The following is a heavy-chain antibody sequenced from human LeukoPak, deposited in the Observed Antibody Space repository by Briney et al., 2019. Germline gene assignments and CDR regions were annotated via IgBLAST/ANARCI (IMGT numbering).Heavy chain of an antibody. CDR1: GFTFSSYG. CDR2: ISYDGSNK. CDR3: AKGELRQWLVCWFDP. D-gene: IGHD6-19*01. Sequence: PGGSLRLSCAASGFTFSSYGMHWVRQAPGKGLEWVAVISYDGSNKYYADSVKGRFTISRDNSKNTLYLQMNSLRAEDTAVYYCAKGELRQWLVCWFDPWGQGTLVTVSS. V-gene: IGHV3-30*18. J-gene: IGHJ5*02.